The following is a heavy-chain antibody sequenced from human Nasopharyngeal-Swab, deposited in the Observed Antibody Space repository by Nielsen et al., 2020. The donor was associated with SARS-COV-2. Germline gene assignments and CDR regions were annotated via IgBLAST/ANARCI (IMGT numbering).Heavy chain of an antibody. CDR2: IYSGGST. CDR3: ARLTANYYDSSGYQNFDY. V-gene: IGHV3-53*01. Sequence: VRQAPGKGLEWVSVIYSGGSTYYADSVKGRFTISRDNSKNTLYLQMNSLRAEDTAVYYCARLTANYYDSSGYQNFDYWGQGTLVTVSS. J-gene: IGHJ4*02. D-gene: IGHD3-22*01.